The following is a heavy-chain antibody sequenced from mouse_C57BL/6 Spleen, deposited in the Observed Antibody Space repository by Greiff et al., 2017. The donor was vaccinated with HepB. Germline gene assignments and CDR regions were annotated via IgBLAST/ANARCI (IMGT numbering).Heavy chain of an antibody. CDR2: IHPNSGST. CDR1: GYTFTSYW. Sequence: QVQLQQPGAELVKPGASVKLSCKASGYTFTSYWMHWVKQRPGQGLEWIGMIHPNSGSTNYNEKFKSKATLTVDKSSSTAYMQLSSLTSEDSAVDYCARKDYDDYFDYWGQGTTLTVSS. CDR3: ARKDYDDYFDY. J-gene: IGHJ2*01. D-gene: IGHD2-4*01. V-gene: IGHV1-64*01.